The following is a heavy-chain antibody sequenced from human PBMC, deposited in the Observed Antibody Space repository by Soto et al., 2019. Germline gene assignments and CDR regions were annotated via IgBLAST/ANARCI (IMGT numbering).Heavy chain of an antibody. CDR2: IYYSGST. D-gene: IGHD5-18*01. CDR1: GGSISSSSYY. Sequence: SETLSLTCTVSGGSISSSSYYWGWIRQPPGKGLEWIGSIYYSGSTYYNPSLKSRVTISVDTSKNQFSLKLSSVTAADTAVYYCARLSLWENSYGAFLDVDYFDYWGQGTLVTVSS. J-gene: IGHJ4*02. CDR3: ARLSLWENSYGAFLDVDYFDY. V-gene: IGHV4-39*01.